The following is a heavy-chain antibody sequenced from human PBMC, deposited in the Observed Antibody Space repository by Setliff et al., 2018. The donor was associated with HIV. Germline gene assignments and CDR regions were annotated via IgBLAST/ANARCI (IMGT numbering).Heavy chain of an antibody. D-gene: IGHD2-8*01. CDR1: GGSISSSGDY. CDR3: ARDSANGKTANLNYLDV. J-gene: IGHJ6*03. V-gene: IGHV4-31*03. CDR2: IYYTGST. Sequence: PSETLSLTCTVSGGSISSSGDYWSWVRQHPGKGLEWIGYIYYTGSTYSNPSLQSRVRISVDTSKNQFSLRLSSVTAAYTAVYYCARDSANGKTANLNYLDVWGKGTTVTVSS.